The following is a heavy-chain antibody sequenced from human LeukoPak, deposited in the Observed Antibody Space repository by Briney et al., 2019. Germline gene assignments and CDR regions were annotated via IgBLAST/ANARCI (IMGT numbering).Heavy chain of an antibody. CDR2: INPNSGGT. Sequence: ASVKVSCKASGYTFTGYYMHWVRQAPGQGLEWMGWINPNSGGTNYAQKLQGRVTMTTDTSTSTAYMELRSLRSDDTAVYYCARSPIGATAAGYWGQGTLVTVSS. CDR3: ARSPIGATAAGY. V-gene: IGHV1-2*02. J-gene: IGHJ4*02. D-gene: IGHD1-26*01. CDR1: GYTFTGYY.